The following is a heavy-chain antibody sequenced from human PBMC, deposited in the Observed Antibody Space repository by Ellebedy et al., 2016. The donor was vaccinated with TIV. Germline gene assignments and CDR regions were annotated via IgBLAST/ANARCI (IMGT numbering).Heavy chain of an antibody. Sequence: GESLKISCAASGFTFSYYSMHWVRQAPGKGLEWVAVISHDGSNKYHAESVKGRFAISRADSKNTLYLQMNTLRTEDTAVYFCTRGSSSRGYFDSWGQGTLVTVSS. J-gene: IGHJ4*02. CDR2: ISHDGSNK. CDR1: GFTFSYYS. CDR3: TRGSSSRGYFDS. V-gene: IGHV3-30*09. D-gene: IGHD6-13*01.